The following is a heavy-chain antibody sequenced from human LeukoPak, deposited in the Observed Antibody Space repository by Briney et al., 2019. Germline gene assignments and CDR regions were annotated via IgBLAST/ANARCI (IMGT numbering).Heavy chain of an antibody. D-gene: IGHD2-2*03. CDR1: GFTFSSYA. V-gene: IGHV3-30*14. J-gene: IGHJ4*02. CDR3: AKDSGWILFDD. Sequence: GGSLRLSCAASGFTFSSYAMHWVRQAPGKGLEWVAVISYDGSNKYYADSVMGRFTISRDNSKNTLYLQMNSLRDEDTAVYYCAKDSGWILFDDWGQGTLVTVSS. CDR2: ISYDGSNK.